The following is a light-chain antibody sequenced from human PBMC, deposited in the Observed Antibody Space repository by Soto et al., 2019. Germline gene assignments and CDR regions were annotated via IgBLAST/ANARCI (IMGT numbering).Light chain of an antibody. CDR3: LQDDDYPRT. V-gene: IGKV1-6*02. CDR1: EDIGSE. Sequence: AIQMTQSPSSLSASVGDRLIITCRASEDIGSELGWYQHRPGTAPKLLIYGASRLESGVPSRFSASGSGTYFTLVINNMQPEDGATYYCLQDDDYPRTFGQGTKVEL. J-gene: IGKJ1*01. CDR2: GAS.